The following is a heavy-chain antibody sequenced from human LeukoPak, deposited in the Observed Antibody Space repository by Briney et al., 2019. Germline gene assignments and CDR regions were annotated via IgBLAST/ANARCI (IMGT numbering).Heavy chain of an antibody. CDR3: ARVGCSSISCYTWLDP. Sequence: ASVKVSCKASGYTFTTYDINWVRQATGQGLEWMGWMNPNSGNTAYAQKFQGRITITRDTSISTAYMELSSLTFEDTAVYYCARVGCSSISCYTWLDPWGQGTLVTVSS. V-gene: IGHV1-8*03. D-gene: IGHD2-2*02. J-gene: IGHJ5*02. CDR1: GYTFTTYD. CDR2: MNPNSGNT.